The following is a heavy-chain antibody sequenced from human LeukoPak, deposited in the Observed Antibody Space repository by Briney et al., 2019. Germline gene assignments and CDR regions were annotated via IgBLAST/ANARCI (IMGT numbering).Heavy chain of an antibody. CDR3: TTDWGLPNCGGDCYPP. D-gene: IGHD2-21*02. J-gene: IGHJ5*02. Sequence: GGSLGLSCAASGFTFINAWMSWVRQAPGKGLEWVGRIKSKSDGETTDYAAPVKGRFTISRDDLDKMVYLQMDSLKTEDTAIYYCTTDWGLPNCGGDCYPPWGQGTLVTVSS. CDR2: IKSKSDGETT. CDR1: GFTFINAW. V-gene: IGHV3-15*01.